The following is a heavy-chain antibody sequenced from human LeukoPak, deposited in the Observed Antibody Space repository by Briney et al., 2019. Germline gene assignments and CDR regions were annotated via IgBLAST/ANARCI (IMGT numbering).Heavy chain of an antibody. V-gene: IGHV3-21*01. Sequence: GGSLRLSCAASGFTFSSYSMSWVRQAPGKGLEWVSSISSSSSYIYYADSVKGRFTISRDNAKNSLYLQMNSLRAEDTAVYYCARDLRYSSSWYLSPFDNWGQGTLVTVSS. CDR3: ARDLRYSSSWYLSPFDN. D-gene: IGHD6-13*01. CDR2: ISSSSSYI. CDR1: GFTFSSYS. J-gene: IGHJ4*02.